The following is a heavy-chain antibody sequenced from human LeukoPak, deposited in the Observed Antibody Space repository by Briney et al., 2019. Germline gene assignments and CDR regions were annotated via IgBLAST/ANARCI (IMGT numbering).Heavy chain of an antibody. J-gene: IGHJ4*02. CDR1: GFTYSRFA. Sequence: GGSLRLSCAASGFTYSRFAVHWVRQAPGKGLEWVAVISYDGSYKYYANSVQGRFTISRGNSKNTLYLQMNSLSTEDTAVYYCARVSGAEAATGGYFDRWGQGTLVTVSS. V-gene: IGHV3-30*04. CDR3: ARVSGAEAATGGYFDR. D-gene: IGHD6-13*01. CDR2: ISYDGSYK.